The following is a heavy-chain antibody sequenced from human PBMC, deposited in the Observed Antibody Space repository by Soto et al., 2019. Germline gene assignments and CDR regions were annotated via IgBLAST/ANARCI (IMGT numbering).Heavy chain of an antibody. D-gene: IGHD2-21*01. Sequence: EVQLVESGGGLVQPGESLRLSCAASGLTFRSYWMHWVRQARGKGLVWVSRINTDGSVAMYVDSVKGRFTISRDNAKNTLYLHMNRLRAEDTAVYYCVRDMQLWRLNSWGHGTLVTVSS. J-gene: IGHJ5*01. V-gene: IGHV3-74*03. CDR2: INTDGSVA. CDR1: GLTFRSYW. CDR3: VRDMQLWRLNS.